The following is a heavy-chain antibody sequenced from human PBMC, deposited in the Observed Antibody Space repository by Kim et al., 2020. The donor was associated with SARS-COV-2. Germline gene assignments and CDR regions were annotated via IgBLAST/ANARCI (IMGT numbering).Heavy chain of an antibody. D-gene: IGHD3-3*01. CDR2: IFYTGST. CDR3: ARQSAWPNNWFDP. V-gene: IGHV4-59*08. CDR1: GGSISSYY. Sequence: SETLSLTCYVSGGSISSYYWSWIRQPPGKGLEWIGYIFYTGSTNYNPSLKSRVTISVSTSKNQFSLKLSSVTAADTAVYYCARQSAWPNNWFDPWGQGT. J-gene: IGHJ5*02.